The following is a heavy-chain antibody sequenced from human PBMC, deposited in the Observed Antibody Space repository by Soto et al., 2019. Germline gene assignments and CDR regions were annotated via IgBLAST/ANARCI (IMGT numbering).Heavy chain of an antibody. D-gene: IGHD3-9*01. J-gene: IGHJ4*01. CDR2: TQSSGSP. CDR1: DFNFSSTS. V-gene: IGHV3-53*01. Sequence: HAGPQRLSCAAADFNFSSTSVSWVRQAPGKGLEWVSLTQSSGSPYYADSVKGRFTVSRDNSKNTLYLQMNSLRAEDTAVYYCARDRGRDWFYFDSWGHGTLVTVSS. CDR3: ARDRGRDWFYFDS.